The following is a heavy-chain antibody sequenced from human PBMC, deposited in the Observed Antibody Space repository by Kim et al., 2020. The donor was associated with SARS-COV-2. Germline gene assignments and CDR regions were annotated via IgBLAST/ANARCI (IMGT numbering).Heavy chain of an antibody. V-gene: IGHV3-48*02. CDR2: ISSSSSTI. CDR3: ARVRITMVRGVIRILDY. Sequence: GGSLRLSCAASGFTFSSYSMNWVRQAPGKGLEWVSYISSSSSTIYYADSVKGRFTISRDNAKNSLYLQMNSLRDEDTAVYYCARVRITMVRGVIRILDYWGQGTLVTVSS. D-gene: IGHD3-10*01. J-gene: IGHJ4*02. CDR1: GFTFSSYS.